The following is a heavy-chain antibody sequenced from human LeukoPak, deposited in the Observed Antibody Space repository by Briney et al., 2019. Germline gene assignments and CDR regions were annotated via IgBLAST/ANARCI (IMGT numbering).Heavy chain of an antibody. CDR2: IKGDESEK. CDR3: AKGAGYSYGYGYYYYMDV. Sequence: GGSLRLSCAASGFTFGSFWMSWVRQAPGKGLEWVANIKGDESEKNYVDSVKGRFTISRDNAKKSLYLQMNSLRAEDTAVYYCAKGAGYSYGYGYYYYMDVWGKGTTVTVSS. D-gene: IGHD5-18*01. J-gene: IGHJ6*03. CDR1: GFTFGSFW. V-gene: IGHV3-7*03.